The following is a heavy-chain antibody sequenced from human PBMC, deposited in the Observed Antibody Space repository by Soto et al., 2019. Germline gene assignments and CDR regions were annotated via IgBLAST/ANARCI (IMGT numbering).Heavy chain of an antibody. J-gene: IGHJ4*02. Sequence: ASVKVSCKASGYTFTSYYMHWVRQAPGQGLEWMGIINPSGGSTSYAQKFQGRVTMTRDTSTSTAYMELSSLRSEDTAVYYCARDQNDSSGYPEYYFDYWGQGTLVTVSS. CDR3: ARDQNDSSGYPEYYFDY. V-gene: IGHV1-46*01. D-gene: IGHD3-22*01. CDR1: GYTFTSYY. CDR2: INPSGGST.